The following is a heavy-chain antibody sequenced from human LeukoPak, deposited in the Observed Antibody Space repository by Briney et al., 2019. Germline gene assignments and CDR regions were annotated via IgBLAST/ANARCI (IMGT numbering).Heavy chain of an antibody. CDR2: ISYDRSNK. Sequence: GGSLRLSCAASGFTFSSYGMHWVRQAPGKGLEWVALISYDRSNKYYADSVKGRFTISRDNAKNSLYLQMNSLRAEDTAVYYCARDHVAALSYYYGMDVWGQGTTVTVSS. CDR3: ARDHVAALSYYYGMDV. CDR1: GFTFSSYG. D-gene: IGHD6-13*01. J-gene: IGHJ6*02. V-gene: IGHV3-30*03.